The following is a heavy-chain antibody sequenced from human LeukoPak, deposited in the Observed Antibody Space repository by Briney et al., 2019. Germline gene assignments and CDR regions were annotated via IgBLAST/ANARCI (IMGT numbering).Heavy chain of an antibody. CDR1: GFTFSSYS. CDR3: ARVQDGSSWYEYFQH. J-gene: IGHJ1*01. Sequence: GGSLRLSCAASGFTFSSYSMNWVRQAPGKGLEWVSSITSSSIYIYYADSVKGRFTISRDNAKNSLFLQMNSLRAEDTAVYYCARVQDGSSWYEYFQHWGQGTLVTVSS. V-gene: IGHV3-21*01. CDR2: ITSSSIYI. D-gene: IGHD6-13*01.